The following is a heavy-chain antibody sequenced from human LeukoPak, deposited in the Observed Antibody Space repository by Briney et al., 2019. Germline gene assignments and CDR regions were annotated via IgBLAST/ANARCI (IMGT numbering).Heavy chain of an antibody. Sequence: GGSLRLSCAASGFTFSSYAMSWVRQAPGKGLEWVSAISGSGGSTYYADSVKGRFTISRDNSKSTLYLQMNSLRAEDTAVYYCAKQKVYSSSWYVLGYWGQGTLVTVSS. CDR3: AKQKVYSSSWYVLGY. CDR2: ISGSGGST. J-gene: IGHJ4*02. CDR1: GFTFSSYA. D-gene: IGHD6-13*01. V-gene: IGHV3-23*01.